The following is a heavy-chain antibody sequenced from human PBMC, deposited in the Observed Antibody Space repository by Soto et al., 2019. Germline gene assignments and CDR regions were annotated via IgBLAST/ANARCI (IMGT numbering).Heavy chain of an antibody. CDR2: LSHDGSNK. Sequence: GGSLRLSCAASGFTFSNYGMHWVRQAPGKGLEWVAILSHDGSNKYYADSVKGRFTVSRDTSKNTLYLQMNSLRGEDTAVYYCVKDHGTAMVRGGLDSWGQGALVTVSS. V-gene: IGHV3-30*18. D-gene: IGHD3-10*01. CDR3: VKDHGTAMVRGGLDS. CDR1: GFTFSNYG. J-gene: IGHJ4*02.